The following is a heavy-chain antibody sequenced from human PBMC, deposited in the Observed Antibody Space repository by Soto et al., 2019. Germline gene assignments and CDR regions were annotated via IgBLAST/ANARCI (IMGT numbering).Heavy chain of an antibody. CDR1: EGTFNSYA. J-gene: IGHJ4*02. CDR3: ASGASRWYPYFFDS. V-gene: IGHV1-69*13. Sequence: SVKVSCKASEGTFNSYAIAWVRQAPGQGLEWMGGIIPYYNTLNYAQKFQDRVTITADDSTNTVYMELSSLRSDDTAVYFCASGASRWYPYFFDSWAQGTLVTVSS. D-gene: IGHD6-13*01. CDR2: IIPYYNTL.